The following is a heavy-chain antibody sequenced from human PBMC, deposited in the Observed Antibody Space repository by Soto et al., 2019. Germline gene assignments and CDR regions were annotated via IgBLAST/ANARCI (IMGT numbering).Heavy chain of an antibody. CDR1: GITISNYP. V-gene: IGHV3-23*01. CDR3: VKDDGGYPSTAPH. CDR2: VSGSGDRT. Sequence: EVQLLESGGGLVQPGGSLRLSCAASGITISNYPMSWVRQAPGKGLDWVSGVSGSGDRTYYADSAKGRFTISKDISRKSLSLQLDSLGVEDTAVYFCVKDDGGYPSTAPHWGQGTLGTVSS. J-gene: IGHJ4*02. D-gene: IGHD3-22*01.